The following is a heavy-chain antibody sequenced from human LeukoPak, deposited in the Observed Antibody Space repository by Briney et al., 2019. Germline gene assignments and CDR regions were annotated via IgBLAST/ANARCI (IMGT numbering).Heavy chain of an antibody. CDR1: GASINGYF. D-gene: IGHD1-26*01. CDR3: ARDRRGSFYTFDL. V-gene: IGHV4-59*01. CDR2: VSHTGAT. J-gene: IGHJ3*01. Sequence: SETLSLTCSVSGASINGYFWNWVRQTPEKRLDWIGYVSHTGATTSNPTLKSRVSITIDTSKSQISLTMTSVTAVDSALYYCARDRRGSFYTFDLWGPGTIVSVS.